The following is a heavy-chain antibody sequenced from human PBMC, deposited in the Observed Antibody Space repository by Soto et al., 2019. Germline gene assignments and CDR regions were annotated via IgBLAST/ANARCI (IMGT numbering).Heavy chain of an antibody. Sequence: EVQLLESGGGLVQPGGSLRLSCAGSGFTFSNYAMSWVRQAPGKGLEWVSTISGRDASTYYADSVKSRFTISRDNSKNSLYLRMNSLRAEDTAVYYCAKLLPVRPQLLSWTTRRGLRSNEAFDVWGQGTMVTVSS. J-gene: IGHJ3*01. CDR2: ISGRDAST. D-gene: IGHD3-10*02. CDR3: AKLLPVRPQLLSWTTRRGLRSNEAFDV. V-gene: IGHV3-23*01. CDR1: GFTFSNYA.